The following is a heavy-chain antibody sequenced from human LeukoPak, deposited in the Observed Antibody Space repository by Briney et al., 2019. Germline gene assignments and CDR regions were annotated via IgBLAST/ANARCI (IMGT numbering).Heavy chain of an antibody. CDR2: INSDGSST. CDR1: GFTFSSYW. V-gene: IGHV3-74*01. J-gene: IGHJ4*02. D-gene: IGHD3-22*01. Sequence: GGSLRLSCEASGFTFSSYWLHWVRKAQGKGLVWVSRINSDGSSTSYADSVKGRFTISRDNAKNTLYLQMNSLRAEDTAVYYCARGPPDYYDSSGYYLNYWGQGTLVTVSS. CDR3: ARGPPDYYDSSGYYLNY.